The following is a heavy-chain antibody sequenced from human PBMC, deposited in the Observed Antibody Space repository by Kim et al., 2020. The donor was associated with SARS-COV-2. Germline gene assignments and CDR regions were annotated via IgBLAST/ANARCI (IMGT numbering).Heavy chain of an antibody. Sequence: SETLSLTCAVSGGSISSSNWWSWVRQPPGKGLEWIGEIYHSGSTNYNPSLKSRVTISVDKSKNQFSLKLSSVTAADTAVYYCARSGLGYYYYGMDVWGQGTTVTVSS. V-gene: IGHV4-4*02. CDR3: ARSGLGYYYYGMDV. D-gene: IGHD1-26*01. CDR1: GGSISSSNW. J-gene: IGHJ6*02. CDR2: IYHSGST.